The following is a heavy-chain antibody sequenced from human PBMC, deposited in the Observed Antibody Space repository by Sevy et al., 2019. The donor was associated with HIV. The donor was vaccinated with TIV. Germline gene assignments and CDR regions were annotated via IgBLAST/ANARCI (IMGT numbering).Heavy chain of an antibody. CDR1: GFTFSSYS. Sequence: GGSLRLSCAASGFTFSSYSMNWVRQAPGKGLEWVSSISSSSSYIYYADSVKGRFTISRDNAKNSLYLQMNSLRAEDTAVYYCVREGGHYDSSGYYYWGYFDYWGQGTLVTVSS. J-gene: IGHJ4*02. V-gene: IGHV3-21*01. D-gene: IGHD3-22*01. CDR2: ISSSSSYI. CDR3: VREGGHYDSSGYYYWGYFDY.